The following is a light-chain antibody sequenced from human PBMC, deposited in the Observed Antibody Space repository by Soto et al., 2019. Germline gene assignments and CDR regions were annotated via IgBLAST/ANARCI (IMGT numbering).Light chain of an antibody. CDR3: HQYFSVPFT. CDR1: QSVLYSSDNKNY. J-gene: IGKJ4*01. V-gene: IGKV4-1*01. CDR2: WAS. Sequence: DIVMTQSPDSLAVSLGERATINCKSSQSVLYSSDNKNYLGWYQQKAGQSPKLLIYWASNRESGVPDRFSGSGSGTDFTLTISSLQAEDVAVYYCHQYFSVPFTFGGGTRVEIK.